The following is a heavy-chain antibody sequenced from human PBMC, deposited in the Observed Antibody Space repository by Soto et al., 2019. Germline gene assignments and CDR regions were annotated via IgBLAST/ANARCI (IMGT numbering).Heavy chain of an antibody. CDR1: GGSMSGGGQS. CDR2: IYYTGST. Sequence: SETLSLTCAVSGGSMSGGGQSWSWIRQPPGRGLEWLGFIYYTGSTYYNPSLKSRVTISVDTSKNQFYLKLSSVTAADTAVYCVARRRYSYASYCYYSMDVVSQGTTVAVAS. V-gene: IGHV4-30-2*01. CDR3: ARRRYSYASYCYYSMDV. J-gene: IGHJ6*02. D-gene: IGHD5-18*01.